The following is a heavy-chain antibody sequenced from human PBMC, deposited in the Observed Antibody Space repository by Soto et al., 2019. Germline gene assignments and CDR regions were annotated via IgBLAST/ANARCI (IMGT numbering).Heavy chain of an antibody. CDR2: ISGSGGST. CDR1: GFTFSSYA. D-gene: IGHD1-1*01. J-gene: IGHJ3*02. Sequence: PGGSLRLSCAASGFTFSSYAMSWVRQAPGKGLEWVSAISGSGGSTCYADSVKGRFTIPRDNSKNTLYLQMNSLRAEDTAVYYCAKRYPEDDAFDIWGQGTMVTVSS. CDR3: AKRYPEDDAFDI. V-gene: IGHV3-23*01.